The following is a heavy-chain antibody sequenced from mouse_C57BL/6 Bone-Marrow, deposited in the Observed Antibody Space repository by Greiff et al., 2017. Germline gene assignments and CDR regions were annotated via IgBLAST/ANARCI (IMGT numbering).Heavy chain of an antibody. CDR1: GYTFTSYW. V-gene: IGHV1-5*01. D-gene: IGHD2-3*01. CDR2: IYPDNSDT. CDR3: TNDDHCFAV. Sequence: EVQLQQSGTELARPGASVKMSCKTSGYTFTSYWMHWVKQRPGKGLEWIGAIYPDNSDTSYNQKFTGKAKLTAVTSASNTYMELGSLTNEDSAIYYCTNDDHCFAVWGPGTLVTVSA. J-gene: IGHJ3*01.